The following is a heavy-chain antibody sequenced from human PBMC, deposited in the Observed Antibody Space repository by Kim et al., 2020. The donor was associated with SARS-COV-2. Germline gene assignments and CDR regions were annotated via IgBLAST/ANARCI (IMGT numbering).Heavy chain of an antibody. J-gene: IGHJ6*04. Sequence: ASVKVSCKASGYTFTNYDINWVRQATGQGLEWMGWMNPNSGNTGYAQKFHGRVTMTRDTSTSTAYMELSSLRSEDAAVYYCTRDDYPRGLDVWGKGTTVTVSS. CDR1: GYTFTNYD. CDR3: TRDDYPRGLDV. V-gene: IGHV1-8*01. CDR2: MNPNSGNT. D-gene: IGHD4-17*01.